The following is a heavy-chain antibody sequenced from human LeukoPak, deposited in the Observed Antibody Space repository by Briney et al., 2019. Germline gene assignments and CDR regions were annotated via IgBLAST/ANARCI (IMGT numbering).Heavy chain of an antibody. V-gene: IGHV3-23*01. Sequence: GGALRLSCAASGFTFSSYDMTWVRQAPGRGLEWVSSIRPSGDNTYYGDSVKGRFTISRDNSKNTVFLQMSSLRAEDTALYYCARKSGSGNFPLDYWGQGTLVTVSS. CDR1: GFTFSSYD. J-gene: IGHJ4*02. CDR3: ARKSGSGNFPLDY. CDR2: IRPSGDNT. D-gene: IGHD3-10*01.